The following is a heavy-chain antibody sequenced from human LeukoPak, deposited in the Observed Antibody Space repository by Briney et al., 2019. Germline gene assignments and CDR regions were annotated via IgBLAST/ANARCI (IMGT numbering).Heavy chain of an antibody. Sequence: GGSLRLSCAAAGFTFSSYAMHWVRQAPGKGLGWVAVISYDGSNKYYADSVKGRFTISRDNSKNTLYLQMNSLRAEDTAVYYCARDQPRPRYYFDYWGQGTLVTVSS. J-gene: IGHJ4*02. CDR2: ISYDGSNK. CDR3: ARDQPRPRYYFDY. CDR1: GFTFSSYA. D-gene: IGHD6-6*01. V-gene: IGHV3-30-3*01.